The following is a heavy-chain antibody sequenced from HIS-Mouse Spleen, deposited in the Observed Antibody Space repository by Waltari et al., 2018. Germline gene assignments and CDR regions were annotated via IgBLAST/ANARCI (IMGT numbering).Heavy chain of an antibody. CDR1: GYRFTSSW. D-gene: IGHD5-12*01. Sequence: EVQLVQSGAEAKKPGEALKISCKGSGYRFTSSWIGLVRRMPGKGLEWMGIIYPGDSDTRYSPAFQGQVPISADKSISTAYLQWSSLKASDTAMYYCARQGGYNYGFDYWGQGTLVTVSS. CDR2: IYPGDSDT. CDR3: ARQGGYNYGFDY. J-gene: IGHJ4*02. V-gene: IGHV5-51*01.